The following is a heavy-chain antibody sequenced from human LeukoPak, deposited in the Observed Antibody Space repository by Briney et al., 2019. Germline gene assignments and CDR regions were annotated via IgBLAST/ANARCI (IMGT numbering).Heavy chain of an antibody. CDR2: ISAYNGNT. CDR1: GYTFTNYY. CDR3: ARVRYSSGWDDAFDI. Sequence: ASVKVSCEASGYTFTNYYIHWVRQAPGQGLEWMGWISAYNGNTNYAQKLQGRVTMTTDTSTSTAYMELRSLRSDDTAVYYCARVRYSSGWDDAFDIWGQGTMDTVSS. J-gene: IGHJ3*02. D-gene: IGHD6-19*01. V-gene: IGHV1-18*04.